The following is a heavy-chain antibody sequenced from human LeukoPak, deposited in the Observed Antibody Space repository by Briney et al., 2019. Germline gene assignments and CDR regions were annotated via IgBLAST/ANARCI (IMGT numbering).Heavy chain of an antibody. D-gene: IGHD6-6*01. CDR1: GYSFTSYW. CDR2: IYPGDSDT. V-gene: IGHV5-51*01. J-gene: IGHJ4*02. Sequence: GESLQISCKGSGYSFTSYWIGWVRQMPGKGLEWMGIIYPGDSDTRYSPSFQGQVTISADKSISTAYLQWSSLKASDTAMYYYARHVYSYSSSLPPDYWGQGTLVTVSS. CDR3: ARHVYSYSSSLPPDY.